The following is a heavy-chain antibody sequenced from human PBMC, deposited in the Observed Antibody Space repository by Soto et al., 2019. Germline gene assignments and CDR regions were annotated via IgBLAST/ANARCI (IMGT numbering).Heavy chain of an antibody. J-gene: IGHJ6*02. CDR2: FMPMFGTS. CDR1: GGKFSIYA. V-gene: IGHV1-69*01. Sequence: QVQLVQSGAEVREPGSSVKVSCTASGGKFSIYAISWVRQAPGQGLEWMGGFMPMFGTSNYAQKFKGRVTITADESTRTVYMELSSLMSEDTAIYYCARDMWSEKPPMYHYGMDVWGQGTTVTVSS. D-gene: IGHD3-10*02. CDR3: ARDMWSEKPPMYHYGMDV.